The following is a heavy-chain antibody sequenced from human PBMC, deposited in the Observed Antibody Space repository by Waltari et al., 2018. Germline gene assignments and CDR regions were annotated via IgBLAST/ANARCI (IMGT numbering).Heavy chain of an antibody. CDR1: RVTLNGYA. CDR3: AQGLSYCSGTSCFNWFDP. CDR2: ISSGGHTP. Sequence: EMQLLESGGGWVQPGGSLRLSCVSSRVTLNGYAMNWVRQAPGKGLAWVSGISSGGHTPYYADSVKCLFTSSRDNSKKTLYLQMESLRAEDTGVYYCAQGLSYCSGTSCFNWFDPWGQGTPVTVSS. V-gene: IGHV3-23*01. D-gene: IGHD2-2*01. J-gene: IGHJ5*02.